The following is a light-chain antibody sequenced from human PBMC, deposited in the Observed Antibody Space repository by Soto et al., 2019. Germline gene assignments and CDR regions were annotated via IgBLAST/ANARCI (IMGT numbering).Light chain of an antibody. CDR3: QHYGNVWT. CDR1: ETVNSN. V-gene: IGKV3-15*01. Sequence: IVVTQSPATLSVSPGERATLSCRASETVNSNLAWYQQKPGQAPRLLIYGASTRATGIPARFSGSGSGTEFSLTISSLQPDDFATYYCQHYGNVWTFGQGTKVDIK. CDR2: GAS. J-gene: IGKJ1*01.